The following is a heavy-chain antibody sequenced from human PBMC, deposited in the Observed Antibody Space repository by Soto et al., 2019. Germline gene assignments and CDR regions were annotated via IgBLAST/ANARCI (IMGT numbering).Heavy chain of an antibody. D-gene: IGHD3-3*01. V-gene: IGHV3-15*07. CDR1: GFTFSNAW. CDR3: TTVILDFWSGDQYYYGMDV. Sequence: GGSLRLSCAASGFTFSNAWMNWVRQAPGKGLEWVGRIKSKTDGGTTDYAAPGKGRFTISRDDSKNTLYLQMNSLKTEDTAVYYCTTVILDFWSGDQYYYGMDVWGQGTTVTVSS. J-gene: IGHJ6*02. CDR2: IKSKTDGGTT.